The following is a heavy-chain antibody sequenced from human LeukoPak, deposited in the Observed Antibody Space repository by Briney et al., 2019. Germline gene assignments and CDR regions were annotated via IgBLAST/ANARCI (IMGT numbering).Heavy chain of an antibody. CDR1: GFTFSGSA. D-gene: IGHD5-18*01. J-gene: IGHJ4*02. CDR2: IRSKANSYAT. CDR3: TTLGGGYSYGSYFVY. Sequence: GGSLRLSCAASGFTFSGSAMHWVRQASGKGLEWVGRIRSKANSYATAYAASGRGRFSISRDDSKHTVYLKMNSVNTKDTAVCYWTTLGGGYSYGSYFVYCGEGTLVTVSS. V-gene: IGHV3-73*01.